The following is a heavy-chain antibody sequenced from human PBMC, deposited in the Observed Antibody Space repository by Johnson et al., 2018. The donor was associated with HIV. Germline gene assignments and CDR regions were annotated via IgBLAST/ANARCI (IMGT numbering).Heavy chain of an antibody. CDR1: GFTFSSYA. CDR2: ISYDGSNK. V-gene: IGHV3-30*04. J-gene: IGHJ3*02. CDR3: ARDVTDM. Sequence: VQLVESGGGVVQPGRSLRLSCAASGFTFSSYAMHWVRQAPGKGLEWVAVISYDGSNKYYADSVKGRFTISRDNSKNTLYLQMNSLRAEDTAVYYCARDVTDMWGQGTMVTVSS.